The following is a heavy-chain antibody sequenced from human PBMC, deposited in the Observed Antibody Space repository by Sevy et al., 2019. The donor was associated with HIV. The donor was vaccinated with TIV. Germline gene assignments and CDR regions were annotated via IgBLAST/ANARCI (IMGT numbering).Heavy chain of an antibody. CDR1: GGTFSSYA. V-gene: IGHV1-69*13. CDR2: IIPIFGTA. Sequence: ASVKVSCKASGGTFSSYAISWVRQAPGQGLEWMGGIIPIFGTANYAQKFQGRVTITADEATGTAYMELSSLRSEDTAVYYCARDPGYCSGGSCYRPLKRVRYGMDVWGQGTTVTVSS. CDR3: ARDPGYCSGGSCYRPLKRVRYGMDV. D-gene: IGHD2-15*01. J-gene: IGHJ6*02.